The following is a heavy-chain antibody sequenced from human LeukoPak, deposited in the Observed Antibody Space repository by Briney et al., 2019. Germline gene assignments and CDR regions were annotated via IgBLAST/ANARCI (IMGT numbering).Heavy chain of an antibody. V-gene: IGHV4-31*03. CDR2: IYYSGST. Sequence: SETLSLTCTVSGGSISSSSYYWGWIRQPPGKGLEWIGYIYYSGSTYYNPSLKSRVTISVDTSKNQFSLKLSSVTAADTAVYYCASIPYYYDSSGYYYGFDYWGQGTLVTVSS. CDR1: GGSISSSSYY. D-gene: IGHD3-22*01. J-gene: IGHJ4*02. CDR3: ASIPYYYDSSGYYYGFDY.